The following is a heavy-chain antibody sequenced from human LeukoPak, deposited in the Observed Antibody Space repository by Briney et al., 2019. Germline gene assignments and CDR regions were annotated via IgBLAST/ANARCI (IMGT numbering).Heavy chain of an antibody. V-gene: IGHV3-7*01. CDR1: GFTFSSYW. J-gene: IGHJ4*02. CDR3: ARGGTMSPFDY. Sequence: GGSLRLSCAASGFTFSSYWMSWARQAPGKGLEWVANINQDGSEKYYVDSVRGRFTISRDNAKNSLHLQMNSLRAEDTAVYYCARGGTMSPFDYWGQGTLVTVSS. D-gene: IGHD3-22*01. CDR2: INQDGSEK.